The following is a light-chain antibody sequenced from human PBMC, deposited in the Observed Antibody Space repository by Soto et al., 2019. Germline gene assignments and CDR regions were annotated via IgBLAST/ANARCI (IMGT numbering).Light chain of an antibody. CDR3: CSYAGTYTYYV. CDR1: SSDVGGYNY. V-gene: IGLV2-11*01. CDR2: DVS. J-gene: IGLJ1*01. Sequence: QSALTQPRSVSGSPGQSVTISCTGTSSDVGGYNYVSWYLQHPGKAPKLMIYDVSERPSGVPDRFSGSKSGNTASLTISGLQAEDEADYYCCSYAGTYTYYVFGAGTKLTVL.